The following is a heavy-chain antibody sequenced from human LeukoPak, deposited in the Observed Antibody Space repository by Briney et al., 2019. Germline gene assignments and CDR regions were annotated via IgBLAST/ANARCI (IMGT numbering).Heavy chain of an antibody. Sequence: GGSLRLSCAASGFTVRTNYMSWVRQAPGKGLEWVSVIYIGDSAYYTDSVEGRFTISRDNSKNTLYLQMNSLRAEDTAVYYCAGHGSGNYFDYWGQGTLVTVSS. CDR1: GFTVRTNY. CDR3: AGHGSGNYFDY. V-gene: IGHV3-53*01. CDR2: IYIGDSA. D-gene: IGHD3-10*01. J-gene: IGHJ4*02.